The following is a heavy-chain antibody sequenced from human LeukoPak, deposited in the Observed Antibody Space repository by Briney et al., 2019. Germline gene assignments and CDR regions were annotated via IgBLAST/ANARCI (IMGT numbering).Heavy chain of an antibody. D-gene: IGHD3-22*01. CDR1: GFTFSSYG. CDR3: AKVNYYESSGYYDF. CDR2: ISTDGSSK. V-gene: IGHV3-30*18. J-gene: IGHJ4*02. Sequence: GRSLRLSCAASGFTFSSYGMHWVRQAPGKGLEWVAVISTDGSSKYYADSVKGRFTISRDNSKNTLYLQMNSLRAEDTAVYYCAKVNYYESSGYYDFWGQGTLVTVPS.